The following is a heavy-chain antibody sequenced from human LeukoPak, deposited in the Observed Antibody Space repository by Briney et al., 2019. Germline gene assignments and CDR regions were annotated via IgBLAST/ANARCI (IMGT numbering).Heavy chain of an antibody. V-gene: IGHV3-23*01. D-gene: IGHD2-21*01. CDR3: VEEVPTYGYFDY. CDR1: GFTFSNYA. J-gene: IGHJ4*02. Sequence: GGSLRLSCVASGFTFSNYAMSWVRQAPGRGLEWIAALNGGRTFFQDSVRGRCTISRDNSKSTLYLQLNSLTGDDTAVYYCVEEVPTYGYFDYWGRGTLVTASS. CDR2: LNGGRT.